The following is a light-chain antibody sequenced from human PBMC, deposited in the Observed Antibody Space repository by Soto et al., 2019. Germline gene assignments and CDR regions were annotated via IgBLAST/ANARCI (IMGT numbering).Light chain of an antibody. J-gene: IGKJ4*01. Sequence: IQLTQSPSSLSASVGDRVTVTCRARYDITNYLAWYQQKAGKAPKLLIYDASTLYSGVPSRFSGSGSGKDITLTISGLQPEDFATYYCQQLTRYPSTFGGGNKVEIK. V-gene: IGKV1-9*01. CDR1: YDITNY. CDR3: QQLTRYPST. CDR2: DAS.